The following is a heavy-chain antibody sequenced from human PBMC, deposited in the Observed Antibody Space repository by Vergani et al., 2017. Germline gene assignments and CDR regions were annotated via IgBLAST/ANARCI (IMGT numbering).Heavy chain of an antibody. V-gene: IGHV3-33*01. J-gene: IGHJ5*02. CDR2: IWDDGSNK. D-gene: IGHD3-16*01. Sequence: QVQLVESGGGVGQPGRSLRLSCAASGFTFSSYAMPWVRQAPGKGLEWVAVIWDDGSNKYYADSVKGRCTISRDNSKNTLYLQMDSLRAEDTAVDYCARDSRPYSPNNWFDPWGQGTLVTVSS. CDR3: ARDSRPYSPNNWFDP. CDR1: GFTFSSYA.